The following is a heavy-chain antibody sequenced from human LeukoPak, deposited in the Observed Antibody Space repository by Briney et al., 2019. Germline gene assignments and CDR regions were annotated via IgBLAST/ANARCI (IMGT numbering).Heavy chain of an antibody. CDR2: IYYSWST. CDR1: GGSISSYY. CDR3: ASIHLHSSSQLISYYMDV. J-gene: IGHJ6*03. D-gene: IGHD6-13*01. Sequence: SETLSLTCTVSGGSISSYYWSWIRQPPGKGLEWIGYIYYSWSTNYNPSLKSRVTISVDTSKNQFSLKLSSVTAADTAVYYCASIHLHSSSQLISYYMDVWGKGTTVTVSS. V-gene: IGHV4-59*12.